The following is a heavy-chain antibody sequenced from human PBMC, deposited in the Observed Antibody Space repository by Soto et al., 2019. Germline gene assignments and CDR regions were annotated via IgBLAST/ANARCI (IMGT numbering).Heavy chain of an antibody. CDR2: VYYSDTT. CDR1: GDSVSSGSIY. Sequence: SQTLSLTCAVSGDSVSSGSIYWSWIRQTPGKGLEWIGYVYYSDTTNYNPSLKSRVTISVDTSKNQFSLGVSSVTAADTALYYCARDFGSGYFLYRGHATPVTV. D-gene: IGHD3-10*01. J-gene: IGHJ4*03. CDR3: ARDFGSGYFLY. V-gene: IGHV4-61*01.